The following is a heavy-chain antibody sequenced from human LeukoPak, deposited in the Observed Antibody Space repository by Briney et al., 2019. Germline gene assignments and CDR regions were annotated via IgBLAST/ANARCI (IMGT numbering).Heavy chain of an antibody. J-gene: IGHJ4*02. CDR2: IYSGGST. Sequence: GGSLRLSCAASGFIVSSNYMSWVRQAPGKGLEWVTVIYSGGSTYYADSVKGRFTISRDNSKNTLYLQMNSLRAEDTAVYYCALSSSWYRFDYWGQGTLVTVSS. V-gene: IGHV3-53*01. CDR1: GFIVSSNY. D-gene: IGHD6-13*01. CDR3: ALSSSWYRFDY.